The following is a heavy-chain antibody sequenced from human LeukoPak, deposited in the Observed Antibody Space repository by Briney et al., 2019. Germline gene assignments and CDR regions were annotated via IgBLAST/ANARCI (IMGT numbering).Heavy chain of an antibody. CDR1: GFTVSSNY. J-gene: IGHJ4*02. D-gene: IGHD5-12*01. Sequence: GGSLRLSCAASGFTVSSNYMSWVRQAPGKGLEWVSVIYSGGSTYYADSVKGRFTISRDNAKNSLYLQMNSLRDEDTAVYYCACGYTVSWVLDYWGQGTPVTVSS. CDR3: ACGYTVSWVLDY. V-gene: IGHV3-66*01. CDR2: IYSGGST.